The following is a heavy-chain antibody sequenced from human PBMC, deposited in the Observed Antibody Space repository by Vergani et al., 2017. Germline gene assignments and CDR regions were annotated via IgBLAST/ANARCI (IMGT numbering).Heavy chain of an antibody. J-gene: IGHJ4*02. CDR1: GFTFSSDG. D-gene: IGHD1-26*01. Sequence: QMQLVESGGGVIQPGGSLRLSCAASGFTFSSDGMQWVRQAPGKGLEWVALIDFKGNDAYYTDSVRGRFIISRDNSKNTLYLKMNSLRVEDTALYYCAKQYVGTSDCWGQGTLVTVSS. V-gene: IGHV3-30*02. CDR3: AKQYVGTSDC. CDR2: IDFKGNDA.